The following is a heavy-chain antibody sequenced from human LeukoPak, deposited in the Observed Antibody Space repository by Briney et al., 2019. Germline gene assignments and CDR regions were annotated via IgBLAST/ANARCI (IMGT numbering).Heavy chain of an antibody. D-gene: IGHD3-22*01. CDR2: VSAYNGNA. V-gene: IGHV1-18*01. J-gene: IGHJ4*02. CDR1: GYTFTSFG. Sequence: ASVKVSCKASGYTFTSFGISWVRQAPGQGLEWMGWVSAYNGNANNTQKFQGRVSMTTDTATSTAYMELSSLRSEDTAVYYCARVSDYYDSSGYYLDYWGQGTLVTVSS. CDR3: ARVSDYYDSSGYYLDY.